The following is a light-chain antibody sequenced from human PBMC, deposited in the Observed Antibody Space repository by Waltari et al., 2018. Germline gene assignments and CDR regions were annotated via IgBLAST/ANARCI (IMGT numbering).Light chain of an antibody. V-gene: IGLV1-40*01. CDR2: ANT. Sequence: QSVLTQPPSLSGAPGQRVTISCTGSSSNIGAGYDIPWYQHLPGTAPKLLISANTKRPSGVPDRFSASKSGTSASLVITGLQAEDEADYYCQSYDTSLNVVFGGGTKLTVL. CDR3: QSYDTSLNVV. CDR1: SSNIGAGYD. J-gene: IGLJ2*01.